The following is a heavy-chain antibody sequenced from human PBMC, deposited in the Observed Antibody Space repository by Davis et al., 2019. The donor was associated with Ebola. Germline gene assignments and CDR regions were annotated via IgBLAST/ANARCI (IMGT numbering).Heavy chain of an antibody. D-gene: IGHD1-20*01. CDR2: IHYLGNT. V-gene: IGHV4-59*03. CDR1: GGSINNYF. Sequence: SETLSLTCTVSGGSINNYFWSWIRQPPGKGLEWIGNIHYLGNTNYNPSLKSRVTMSVDTSKNQFSLKLNSVTAADTAMYYCVKDDVTAGRFNYWGQGSLVTVSS. CDR3: VKDDVTAGRFNY. J-gene: IGHJ4*02.